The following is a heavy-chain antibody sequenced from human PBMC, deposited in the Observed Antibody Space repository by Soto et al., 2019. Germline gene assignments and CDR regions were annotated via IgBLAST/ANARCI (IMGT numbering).Heavy chain of an antibody. D-gene: IGHD6-19*01. V-gene: IGHV3-48*02. J-gene: IGHJ4*02. CDR1: GFTFSNYN. CDR2: ISISSTK. CDR3: ARVGFGSTGWGGDFDY. Sequence: VQLVESGGGLVQPGGSLGLSCAASGFTFSNYNMNWVRQAPGKGLEWLSYISISSTKYYADSVKGRFTISRDNAKNSQYLQMNSLRDEDTAVYYCARVGFGSTGWGGDFDYWGQGTLVTVSS.